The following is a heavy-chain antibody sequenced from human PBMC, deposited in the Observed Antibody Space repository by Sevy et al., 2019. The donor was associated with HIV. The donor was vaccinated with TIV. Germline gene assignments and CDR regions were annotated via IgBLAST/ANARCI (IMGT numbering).Heavy chain of an antibody. D-gene: IGHD2-2*01. CDR2: INHSGST. V-gene: IGHV4-34*01. Sequence: SETMSLTCAVYGGSFSGYYWSWIRQPPGKGLEWIGEINHSGSTNYNPSLKSRVTISVDTSKNQFSLKLSSVTAADTAVYYCTRHCSSTTCSHAFDIWGQGTMVTVSS. CDR3: TRHCSSTTCSHAFDI. CDR1: GGSFSGYY. J-gene: IGHJ3*02.